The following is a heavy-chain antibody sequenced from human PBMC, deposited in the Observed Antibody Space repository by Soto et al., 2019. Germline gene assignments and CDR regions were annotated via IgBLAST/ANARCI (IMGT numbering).Heavy chain of an antibody. J-gene: IGHJ6*02. Sequence: PGESLKISCKGSGYSFTSYWISWVRQMPGKGLEWMGRIDPSDSYTNYSPSFQGHVTISADKSISTAYLQWSSLKASDTAMYYCARLIGYCSSTSCYSGAYYYYGMDVWGQGTTVTVSS. CDR2: IDPSDSYT. CDR1: GYSFTSYW. CDR3: ARLIGYCSSTSCYSGAYYYYGMDV. D-gene: IGHD2-2*01. V-gene: IGHV5-10-1*01.